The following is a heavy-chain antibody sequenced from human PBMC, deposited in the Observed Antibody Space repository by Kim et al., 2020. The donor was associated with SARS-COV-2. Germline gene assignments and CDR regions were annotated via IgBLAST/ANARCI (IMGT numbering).Heavy chain of an antibody. CDR1: GFTFSDYY. V-gene: IGHV3-11*01. CDR2: ISSSGSTI. Sequence: GGSLRLSCAASGFTFSDYYMNWIRQAPGKGLEWVSYISSSGSTIYYADSVKGRFTISRDNAKNSLYLQMNSLRAEDTAVYYCAREYYDILTGYYYFDYWGQGTLVTVSS. D-gene: IGHD3-9*01. J-gene: IGHJ4*02. CDR3: AREYYDILTGYYYFDY.